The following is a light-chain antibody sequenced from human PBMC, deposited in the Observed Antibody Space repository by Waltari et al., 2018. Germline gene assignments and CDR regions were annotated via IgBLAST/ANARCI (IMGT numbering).Light chain of an antibody. CDR3: QQYDISPLT. CDR1: HTVRTTY. CDR2: GAS. J-gene: IGKJ4*01. Sequence: ELVLTQSPGTLSLSPGQRATLPCRASHTVRTTYLAWYQQNPGQAPPLLIYGASSRATGIPDRFSGSGSGTDFSLTISSLEPEDFAVYYCQQYDISPLTFGGGTKVEIK. V-gene: IGKV3-20*01.